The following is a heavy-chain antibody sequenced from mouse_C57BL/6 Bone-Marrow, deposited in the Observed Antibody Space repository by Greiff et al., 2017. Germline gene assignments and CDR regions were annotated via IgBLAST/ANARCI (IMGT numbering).Heavy chain of an antibody. CDR1: GFTFSSYG. CDR2: ISSGGSYT. V-gene: IGHV5-6*01. Sequence: EVQLQESGGDLVKPGGSLKLSCAASGFTFSSYGMSWVRQTPDKRLEWVATISSGGSYTYYPDSVKGRFTISRGNAKNTLYLQMSSLKSEDTAMYYCARHSRTYYSRSPAWFAYWGQGTLVTVSA. D-gene: IGHD1-1*01. CDR3: ARHSRTYYSRSPAWFAY. J-gene: IGHJ3*01.